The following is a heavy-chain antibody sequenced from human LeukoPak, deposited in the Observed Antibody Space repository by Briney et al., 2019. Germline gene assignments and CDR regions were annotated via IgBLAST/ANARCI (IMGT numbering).Heavy chain of an antibody. CDR3: AKDPIFSGSYGVFDY. V-gene: IGHV3-23*01. Sequence: GGSLRLSCAASGFTFSSYSMNWVRQAPGKGLEWVSTIIDSGNSIYYADSAEGRFTISRDNSKNTLYLQMNSLRAGDTAVYYCAKDPIFSGSYGVFDYWGLGTLVTVSS. CDR2: IIDSGNSI. D-gene: IGHD1-26*01. J-gene: IGHJ4*02. CDR1: GFTFSSYS.